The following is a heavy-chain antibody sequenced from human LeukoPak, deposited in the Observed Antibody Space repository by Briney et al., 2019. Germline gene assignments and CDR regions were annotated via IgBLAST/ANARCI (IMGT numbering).Heavy chain of an antibody. CDR1: GFTFSNAW. CDR2: IKSKTDGGTT. V-gene: IGHV3-15*07. D-gene: IGHD2-2*03. CDR3: ARVDDLDAFDM. Sequence: GGSLRLSCAASGFTFSNAWMNWVRQAPGKGLEWVGRIKSKTDGGTTDYAAPVKGRFTISRDDSKNTLYLQMNSLRAEDTAVYYCARVDDLDAFDMWGQGTMVTVSS. J-gene: IGHJ3*02.